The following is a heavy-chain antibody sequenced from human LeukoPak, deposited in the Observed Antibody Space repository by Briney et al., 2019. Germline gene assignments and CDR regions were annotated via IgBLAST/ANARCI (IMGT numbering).Heavy chain of an antibody. CDR1: GYTFTSYA. CDR3: ARGRVEYHSSMDV. Sequence: ASVKVSCKASGYTFTSYAMNWVRQAPGQGLEWMGWINTNSGSTNYAQGFTGRVALSWDTSVSTAYLPISSLKAEDTAVYYCARGRVEYHSSMDVWGKAITVIVSS. V-gene: IGHV7-4-1*02. CDR2: INTNSGST. D-gene: IGHD2-15*01. J-gene: IGHJ6*03.